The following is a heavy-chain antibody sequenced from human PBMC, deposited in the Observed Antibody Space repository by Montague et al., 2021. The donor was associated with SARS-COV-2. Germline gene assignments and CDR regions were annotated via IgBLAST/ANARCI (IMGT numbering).Heavy chain of an antibody. Sequence: SETLSLTCAVCGGSFSVYYCSWLRHSPRSGLEWIVEINHSGTANYNPSLKSRVSISVDTSKNQFTLKLTSVTAADTAMYYCAKEREEVRAARTLVAFDLWGQGTMVTVSS. V-gene: IGHV4-34*01. D-gene: IGHD2-2*01. CDR3: AKEREEVRAARTLVAFDL. CDR1: GGSFSVYY. CDR2: INHSGTA. J-gene: IGHJ3*01.